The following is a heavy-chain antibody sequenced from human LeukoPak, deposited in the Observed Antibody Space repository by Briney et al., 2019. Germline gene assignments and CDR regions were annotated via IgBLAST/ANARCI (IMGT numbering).Heavy chain of an antibody. D-gene: IGHD3-10*01. Sequence: GGSLRLSCAASGFTFSSYAMSWVRQAPGKGLEWVSAISGGGGSTYYADSVKGRFTISRDNSKNTLYLQMNSLRAEDTAVYYCAKISSAMSSLDYWGQGTLVTVSS. CDR1: GFTFSSYA. CDR3: AKISSAMSSLDY. V-gene: IGHV3-23*01. J-gene: IGHJ4*02. CDR2: ISGGGGST.